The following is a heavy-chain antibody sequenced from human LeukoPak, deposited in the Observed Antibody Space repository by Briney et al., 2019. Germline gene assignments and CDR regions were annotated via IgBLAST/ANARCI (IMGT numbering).Heavy chain of an antibody. D-gene: IGHD6-13*01. V-gene: IGHV4-34*01. J-gene: IGHJ4*02. CDR1: GGSFSGYY. Sequence: SETLSLTCAVYGGSFSGYYWSWIRQPPGKGLEWIGEINHSGSTNYNPSLKSRVTISVDTSKNQFSLKLNSVTAADTAVYFCTRGTPGMGHFDSRGQGTPVTVSS. CDR3: TRGTPGMGHFDS. CDR2: INHSGST.